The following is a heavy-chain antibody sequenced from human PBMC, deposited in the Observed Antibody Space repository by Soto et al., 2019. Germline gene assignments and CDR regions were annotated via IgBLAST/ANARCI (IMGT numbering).Heavy chain of an antibody. CDR2: ISGSGGST. J-gene: IGHJ5*02. Sequence: PGGSLRLSCAASGFTFSSYAMSWVRQAPGKGLEWVSAISGSGGSTYYADSVKGRFTISRDNSKNTLYLQMNSLRAEDTAVYYCAKDRGLLWFGEPTSSNINWFDPWGQGTLVTVSS. D-gene: IGHD3-10*01. CDR1: GFTFSSYA. V-gene: IGHV3-23*01. CDR3: AKDRGLLWFGEPTSSNINWFDP.